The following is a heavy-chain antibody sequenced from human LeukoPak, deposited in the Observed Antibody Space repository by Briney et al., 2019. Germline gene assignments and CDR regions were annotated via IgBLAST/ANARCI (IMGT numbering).Heavy chain of an antibody. D-gene: IGHD6-13*01. J-gene: IGHJ4*02. CDR1: GGSLTSNS. Sequence: SSETLSLTCTVSGGSLTSNSWGWIRQPPGKGLEWIGYIYFTGGTAYNPSLESRVTISVDTSKNQFSLKVNSVTAADTAVYYCARGEGYSSTWYQPHFDYWGQGTLVTVSS. CDR2: IYFTGGT. V-gene: IGHV4-59*01. CDR3: ARGEGYSSTWYQPHFDY.